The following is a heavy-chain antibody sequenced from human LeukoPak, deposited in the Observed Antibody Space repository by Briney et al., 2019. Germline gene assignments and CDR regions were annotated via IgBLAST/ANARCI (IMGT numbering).Heavy chain of an antibody. J-gene: IGHJ4*02. V-gene: IGHV3-7*01. CDR1: GFTFSDIW. CDR3: ARNQHRSRDI. Sequence: GGSLRLSCAASGFTFSDIWVEWFRQAPGKGLEWVANINKDGSDKYYMDSVTGRFSISRDNAKNSLSLQMNSLRVDDTAVYYCARNQHRSRDIWGQGFLVTVSS. CDR2: INKDGSDK.